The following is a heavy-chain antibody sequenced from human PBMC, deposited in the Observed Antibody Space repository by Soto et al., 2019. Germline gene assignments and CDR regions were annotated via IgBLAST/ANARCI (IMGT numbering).Heavy chain of an antibody. CDR3: ASCDYGYGMDV. CDR2: IFYRGST. Sequence: PEETLSLTCTVSGGSISSSIHYWGWIRQPPGKGLEWIGSIFYRGSTYYNPSLKSRLTISVDTSKNQFSLKLSSVTAADTAVYYCASCDYGYGMDVWGQGTTVTVS. D-gene: IGHD4-17*01. V-gene: IGHV4-39*01. CDR1: GGSISSSIHY. J-gene: IGHJ6*02.